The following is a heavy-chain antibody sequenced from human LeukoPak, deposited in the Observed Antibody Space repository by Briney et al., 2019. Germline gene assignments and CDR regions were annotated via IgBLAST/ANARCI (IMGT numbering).Heavy chain of an antibody. Sequence: SQTLSLTCAVSGGSISSFSWSWIRQPPGKELEWIGYLYNSGSTDYNPYLKSRVTISVDTSKNQFSLKLSSVTAADTAVYYCARGSYRFDYWGQGTLVTVSS. CDR1: GGSISSFS. CDR3: ARGSYRFDY. CDR2: LYNSGST. D-gene: IGHD3-10*01. V-gene: IGHV4-59*01. J-gene: IGHJ4*02.